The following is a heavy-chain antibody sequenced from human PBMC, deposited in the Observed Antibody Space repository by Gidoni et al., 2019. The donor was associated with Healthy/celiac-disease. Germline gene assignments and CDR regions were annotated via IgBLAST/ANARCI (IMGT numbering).Heavy chain of an antibody. CDR1: GGTFSSYT. CDR3: ANREWELLRNDAFDI. J-gene: IGHJ3*02. D-gene: IGHD1-26*01. CDR2: IIPILGIA. Sequence: QVQLVQSGAEVKKPGSSVKVSCKASGGTFSSYTISWVRQAPGQGLEWMGRIIPILGIANYAQKFQGRVTITADKSTSTAYMELSSLRSEDTAVYYCANREWELLRNDAFDIWGQGTMVTVSS. V-gene: IGHV1-69*02.